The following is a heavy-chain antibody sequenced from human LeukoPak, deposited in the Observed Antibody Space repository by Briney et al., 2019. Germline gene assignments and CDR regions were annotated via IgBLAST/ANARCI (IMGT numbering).Heavy chain of an antibody. CDR2: ISSSSSYI. CDR3: ARVGYYGSGSYRY. CDR1: GFTFSTYT. V-gene: IGHV3-21*01. Sequence: GGSLRLSCAASGFTFSTYTINWVRQAPGKGLEWVSSISSSSSYICYADSVKGRFTISRDNAKNSLYLQVNSLRAEDTAVYYCARVGYYGSGSYRYWGQGTLVTVSS. J-gene: IGHJ4*02. D-gene: IGHD3-10*01.